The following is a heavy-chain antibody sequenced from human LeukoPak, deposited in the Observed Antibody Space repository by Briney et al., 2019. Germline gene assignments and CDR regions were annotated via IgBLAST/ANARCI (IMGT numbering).Heavy chain of an antibody. CDR1: GFTFSGFW. CDR3: ARSSYSSSSSV. V-gene: IGHV3-7*03. CDR2: INSDGSEG. D-gene: IGHD6-6*01. Sequence: GGSLRLSCAVSGFTFSGFWMSWSRQAPGKGLEWVASINSDGSEGYYADVVKGRFTISRDNAKNSLYLQINSLRAEDTAGYYCARSSYSSSSSVWGQGTMVTVSS. J-gene: IGHJ3*01.